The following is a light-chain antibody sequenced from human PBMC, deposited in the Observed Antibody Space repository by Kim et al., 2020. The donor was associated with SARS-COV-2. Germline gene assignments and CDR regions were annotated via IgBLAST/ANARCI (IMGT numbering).Light chain of an antibody. CDR1: QSVSSDY. Sequence: PGERATVACRGSQSVSSDYVAWYQERVGQAPRRLIYGASRRATGIPDRCSGRGSGTDCTITSTRQEPEDFAVYYWQQYSSSPATFGQGTKVDIK. CDR3: QQYSSSPAT. J-gene: IGKJ1*01. V-gene: IGKV3-20*01. CDR2: GAS.